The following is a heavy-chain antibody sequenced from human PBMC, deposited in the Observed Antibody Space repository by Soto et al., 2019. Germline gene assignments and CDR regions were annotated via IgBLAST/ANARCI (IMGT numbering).Heavy chain of an antibody. CDR3: LRNPRLMVPRQHDYYFDH. CDR2: IFYSGST. Sequence: SETLSLTCNVSGASISSRNYYWGWIRQPPGKGLEWFGSIFYSGSTYYNPSLKSRVTISIVTSKNQFSLRLTSVTAADTAVYYCLRNPRLMVPRQHDYYFDHWGQGNLATVSS. CDR1: GASISSRNYY. D-gene: IGHD2-8*01. J-gene: IGHJ4*02. V-gene: IGHV4-39*01.